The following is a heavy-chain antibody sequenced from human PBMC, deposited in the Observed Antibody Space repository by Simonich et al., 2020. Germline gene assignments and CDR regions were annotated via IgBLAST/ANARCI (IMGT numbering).Heavy chain of an antibody. CDR3: ARDGDY. CDR1: GFTFSSYS. J-gene: IGHJ4*02. Sequence: VQLVASGGGVVQPGRSLRLSCAASGFTFSSYSMNWVRQAPGKGLEWVSSISSSSSYIYYAVSVKGRFTISRDNAKNSRYLQMNSLRAEDTAVYYCARDGDYWGQGTLVTVSS. V-gene: IGHV3-21*01. CDR2: ISSSSSYI.